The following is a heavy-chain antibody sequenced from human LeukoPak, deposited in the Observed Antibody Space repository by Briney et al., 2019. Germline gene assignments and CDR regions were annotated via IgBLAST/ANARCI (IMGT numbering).Heavy chain of an antibody. CDR1: GGSFSGYY. J-gene: IGHJ4*02. CDR3: ARGLTH. Sequence: SETLSLTCTVSGGSFSGYYWRWIRQPPGKGLEWIGEINHSGNPNYNPPLKSRLTISVDTSRNQFSLELSSVTAADTAVYYCARGLTHWGQGTLVTVSS. V-gene: IGHV4-34*01. CDR2: INHSGNP.